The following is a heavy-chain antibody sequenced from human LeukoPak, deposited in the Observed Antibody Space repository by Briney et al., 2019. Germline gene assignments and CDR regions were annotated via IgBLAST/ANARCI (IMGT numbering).Heavy chain of an antibody. J-gene: IGHJ4*02. CDR2: IDPSGGST. V-gene: IGHV1-46*01. CDR1: GYTFTSFY. Sequence: GASVRVSCKASGYTFTSFYMYWVRQAPGQGLEWMGIIDPSGGSTSYAQKFQGRLTMARDTSTSKVYMELSSLRSEDTAVYYCARGAGYYDSSASIDYWGQGTLVTVSS. CDR3: ARGAGYYDSSASIDY. D-gene: IGHD3-22*01.